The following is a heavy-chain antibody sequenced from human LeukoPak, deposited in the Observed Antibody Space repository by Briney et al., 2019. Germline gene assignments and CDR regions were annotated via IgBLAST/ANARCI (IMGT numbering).Heavy chain of an antibody. V-gene: IGHV1-69*05. Sequence: ASVKVSCKASGGTFSSYAISWVRQAPGQGLEWMGGIIPIFGTANSAQKFQGRVTITTDESMSTAYMELSSLRSEDTAVYYCARDGTTGTTVAFDIWGQGTMVTVSS. J-gene: IGHJ3*02. D-gene: IGHD1-1*01. CDR1: GGTFSSYA. CDR3: ARDGTTGTTVAFDI. CDR2: IIPIFGTA.